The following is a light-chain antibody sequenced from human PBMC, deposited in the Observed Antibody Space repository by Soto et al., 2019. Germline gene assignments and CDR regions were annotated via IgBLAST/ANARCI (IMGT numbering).Light chain of an antibody. Sequence: AIQLTQSPSSLSASVGDRVTITCRASQGISSALTWYQQKPGKASKLLIYDASSLESGVPSRFSGSGSGTDFTLTISSLQPDDFATYYCQQYNSYPVTFGGGTKVDIK. CDR2: DAS. CDR3: QQYNSYPVT. CDR1: QGISSA. V-gene: IGKV1-13*02. J-gene: IGKJ4*01.